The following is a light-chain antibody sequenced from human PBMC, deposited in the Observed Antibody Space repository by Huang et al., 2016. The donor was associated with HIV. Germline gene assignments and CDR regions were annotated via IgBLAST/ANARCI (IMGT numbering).Light chain of an antibody. Sequence: ESVLTQSPGTLSLSPGERATLSCRASHSVSNYLAWFQQKPGQAPRLLIYDTSNRATGVPARFRGSGSGTDFTLTISSLEPEGFAVYYCQQRRTFGQGTKVEIK. CDR3: QQRRT. CDR1: HSVSNY. V-gene: IGKV3-11*01. J-gene: IGKJ1*01. CDR2: DTS.